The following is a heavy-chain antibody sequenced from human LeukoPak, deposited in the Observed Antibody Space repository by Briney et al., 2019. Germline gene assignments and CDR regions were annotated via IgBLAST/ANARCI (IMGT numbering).Heavy chain of an antibody. CDR1: GFTFSDYS. CDR2: ISSSSYYI. D-gene: IGHD6-19*01. Sequence: GGSLRLSCAASGFTFSDYSMNWVRQAPGKGLEWVSSISSSSYYIYYADSVNGRFTISRDNSKNTLSLQMNSLRADDTAVYYCARVLFYSSGNKSNRVDYWGQGTLVTVSS. CDR3: ARVLFYSSGNKSNRVDY. J-gene: IGHJ4*02. V-gene: IGHV3-21*04.